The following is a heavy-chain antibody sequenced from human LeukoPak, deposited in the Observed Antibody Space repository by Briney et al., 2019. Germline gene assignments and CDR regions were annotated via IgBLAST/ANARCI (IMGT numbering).Heavy chain of an antibody. CDR2: IIPIFGTA. CDR3: ARDSIVAAGDNWFDP. Sequence: ASVKVSCKASGGTFSSYAISWVRQAPGQGLEWMGGIIPIFGTANYAQKFQGRVTITADESTSTAYMELSSLRSEDTAVYYCARDSIVAAGDNWFDPWGQGTLVTVSS. D-gene: IGHD6-13*01. J-gene: IGHJ5*02. CDR1: GGTFSSYA. V-gene: IGHV1-69*13.